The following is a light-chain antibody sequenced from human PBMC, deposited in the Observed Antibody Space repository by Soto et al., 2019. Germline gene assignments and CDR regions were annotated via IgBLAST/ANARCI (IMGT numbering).Light chain of an antibody. J-gene: IGKJ2*01. CDR3: QQCSNWPPEYT. Sequence: EIVLTQSPATLSLSPGERATLSCRASQSISSHLAWYQHKAGQAPRLLVYDASNRATGVPTRFTGSGSGTDFTLTISSLEPEDFAVYYCQQCSNWPPEYTFGQGTKVAIK. CDR2: DAS. V-gene: IGKV3-11*01. CDR1: QSISSH.